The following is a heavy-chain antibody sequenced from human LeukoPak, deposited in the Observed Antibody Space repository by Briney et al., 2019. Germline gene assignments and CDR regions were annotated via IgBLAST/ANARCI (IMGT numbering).Heavy chain of an antibody. D-gene: IGHD2-2*01. CDR2: ISSSGSTI. J-gene: IGHJ4*02. CDR3: ARGRSRYCRSTSSPTPFDY. CDR1: GFTFSDYY. Sequence: GGSLRLSCAASGFTFSDYYMSWIRQAPGKGLEWVSYISSSGSTIYYADSVKGRFTISRDNAKNSLYLQMNSLRAEDTAVYYCARGRSRYCRSTSSPTPFDYWGEETLATVSS. V-gene: IGHV3-11*01.